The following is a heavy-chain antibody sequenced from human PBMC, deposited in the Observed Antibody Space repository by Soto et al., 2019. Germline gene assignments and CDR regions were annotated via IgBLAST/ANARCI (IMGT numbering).Heavy chain of an antibody. J-gene: IGHJ6*02. V-gene: IGHV1-69*02. CDR3: ARFRGSYGMDF. D-gene: IGHD3-10*01. CDR1: GGTFSSYT. Sequence: QVQLVQSGAEVKKPGSSVKVSCKASGGTFSSYTISWVRQAPGQGLEWMGRIIPILGIANYAQKFQGRVTITADKSTSTAYMELSRLRSEDTAVYYCARFRGSYGMDFWGQGTTVTVSS. CDR2: IIPILGIA.